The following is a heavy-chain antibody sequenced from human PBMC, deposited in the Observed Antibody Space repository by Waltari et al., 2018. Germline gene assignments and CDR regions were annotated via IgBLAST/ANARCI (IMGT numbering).Heavy chain of an antibody. CDR1: GFTFSSYA. CDR2: ISGSGGST. CDR3: PKATGARGGWWAFDI. D-gene: IGHD1-26*01. Sequence: EVQLLESGGGLVQPGGSLRLSCAASGFTFSSYAMSWVRQAPGKGMEGVSAISGSGGSTYYADSVKGRFTISRDNSKNTLYLQMNSLRAEDTAVYYCPKATGARGGWWAFDIWGQGTMVTVSS. J-gene: IGHJ3*02. V-gene: IGHV3-23*01.